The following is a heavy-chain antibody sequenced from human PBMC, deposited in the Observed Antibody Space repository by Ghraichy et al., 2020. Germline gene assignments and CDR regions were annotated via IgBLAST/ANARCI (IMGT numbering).Heavy chain of an antibody. CDR2: IRYHGNNN. D-gene: IGHD2-21*01. CDR3: AKDRRAYCGDECFDFYRDS. V-gene: IGHV3-30*02. Sequence: GGSLRLSCAASGFNFNTFGMHWVRQAPGKGLEWVAFIRYHGNNNFYSDSVKGRFTISRDTSDNILFLQMDSLRPEDTAVYYCAKDRRAYCGDECFDFYRDSRGQGTRVTGSS. J-gene: IGHJ4*02. CDR1: GFNFNTFG.